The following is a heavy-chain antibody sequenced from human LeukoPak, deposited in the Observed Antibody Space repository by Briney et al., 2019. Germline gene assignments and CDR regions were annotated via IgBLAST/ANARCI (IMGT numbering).Heavy chain of an antibody. CDR2: MKPNSGNT. V-gene: IGHV1-8*03. Sequence: ASVKVSCKASGYTFTSYDINWVRQATGQGLEWMGWMKPNSGNTGYAQKFQGRVTITRNTSISTAYMELSSLRSEDTGVYYCARAKLFCSSTSCYTAAAFDIWGQGTMVTVSS. D-gene: IGHD2-2*02. J-gene: IGHJ3*02. CDR3: ARAKLFCSSTSCYTAAAFDI. CDR1: GYTFTSYD.